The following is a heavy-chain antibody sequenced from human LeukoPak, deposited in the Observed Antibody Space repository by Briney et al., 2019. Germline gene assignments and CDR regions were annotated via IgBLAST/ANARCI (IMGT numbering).Heavy chain of an antibody. CDR2: IYYSGST. D-gene: IGHD1-26*01. CDR1: GGSISSYY. Sequence: SETLSLTCTVSGGSISSYYWSWIRQPPGKGLEWIGYIYYSGSTNYNPSLKSRVTISVDTSKNQFSLKLSSVTAADTAVYYCARVWNVGATGYFDYWGQGTLVTVSS. J-gene: IGHJ4*02. CDR3: ARVWNVGATGYFDY. V-gene: IGHV4-59*01.